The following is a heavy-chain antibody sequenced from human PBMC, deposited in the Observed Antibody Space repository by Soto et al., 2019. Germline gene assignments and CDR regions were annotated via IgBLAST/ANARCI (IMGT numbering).Heavy chain of an antibody. CDR1: GFSVSSYG. D-gene: IGHD1-1*01. V-gene: IGHV3-33*01. CDR2: TWHDGRSV. CDR3: VRDRGTCTPTTSPSSCRSRAFYL. J-gene: IGHJ3*01. Sequence: QEQLVESGGGVVQPGPSLKVSCVASGFSVSSYGIHWVRQGRGKGLEWVATTWHDGRSVFSAESLKGRFTITRDSPRNTIFLLMDSLRAEDTAVYSCVRDRGTCTPTTSPSSCRSRAFYLWGQGTMVTV.